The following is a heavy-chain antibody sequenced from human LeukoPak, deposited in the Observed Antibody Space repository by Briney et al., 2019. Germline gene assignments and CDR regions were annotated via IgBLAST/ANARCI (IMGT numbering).Heavy chain of an antibody. Sequence: SETLSLTCAVSGGSFSGYYWSWIRQPPGKGLEWIGEINHSGSTNYNPSLKSRVTISVDTSKNQFSLKLSSVTAADTAVYYCARGPYYYDSSGYLHFDYWGQGTLVTVSS. J-gene: IGHJ4*02. CDR1: GGSFSGYY. CDR3: ARGPYYYDSSGYLHFDY. D-gene: IGHD3-22*01. CDR2: INHSGST. V-gene: IGHV4-34*01.